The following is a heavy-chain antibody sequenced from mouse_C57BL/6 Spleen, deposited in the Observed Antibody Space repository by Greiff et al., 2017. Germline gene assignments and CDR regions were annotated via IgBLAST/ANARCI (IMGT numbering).Heavy chain of an antibody. D-gene: IGHD2-4*01. CDR3: ARNYDYDGGFAY. CDR2: IWTGGGT. CDR1: GFSLTSYA. J-gene: IGHJ3*01. V-gene: IGHV2-9-1*01. Sequence: QVQLQESGPGLVAPSQSLSITCTVSGFSLTSYAISWVRQPPGKGLEWLGVIWTGGGTNYNSALKSRLSISKDNSRSQVFLKMNSLHTDDTARYYCARNYDYDGGFAYWGQGTLVTVSA.